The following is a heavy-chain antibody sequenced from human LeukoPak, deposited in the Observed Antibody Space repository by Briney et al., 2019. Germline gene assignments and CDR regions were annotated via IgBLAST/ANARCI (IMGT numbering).Heavy chain of an antibody. V-gene: IGHV1-46*01. CDR2: INPSGGST. J-gene: IGHJ4*02. D-gene: IGHD4-17*01. CDR3: ARVKVRATVTTPTSYFDY. Sequence: ASVKVSCKASGYTFTSYYMHWVRQAPGQGLEWMGIINPSGGSTSYAQKFQGRVTMTRDTSISTAYMELSRLRSDDTAVYYCARVKVRATVTTPTSYFDYWGQGTLVTVSS. CDR1: GYTFTSYY.